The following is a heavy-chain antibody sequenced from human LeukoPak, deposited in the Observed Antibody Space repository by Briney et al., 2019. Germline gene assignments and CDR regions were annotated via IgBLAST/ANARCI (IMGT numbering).Heavy chain of an antibody. V-gene: IGHV1-8*01. J-gene: IGHJ4*02. CDR1: GYTFTSYD. CDR3: ARGGSLSGSYPVYYFDY. D-gene: IGHD1-26*01. Sequence: ASVKVSCKASGYTFTSYDINWVRQATGQGLEWMGWMNPNSGNTGYAQKFQGRVTMTRNTSISTAYMELSSLRSEDTAVYYCARGGSLSGSYPVYYFDYWGQGTPVTVSS. CDR2: MNPNSGNT.